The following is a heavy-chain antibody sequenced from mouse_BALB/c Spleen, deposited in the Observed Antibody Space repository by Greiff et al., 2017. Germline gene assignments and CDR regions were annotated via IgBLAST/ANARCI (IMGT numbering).Heavy chain of an antibody. J-gene: IGHJ4*01. CDR3: ARDYRDDEGGYYYAMDY. D-gene: IGHD2-14*01. V-gene: IGHV1-18*01. Sequence: VQLQQSGPELVKPGASMKISCKASGYSFTGYTMNWVKQSHGKNLEWIGLINPYNGGTSYNQKFKGKATLTVDKSSSTAYMELLSLTSEDSAVYYCARDYRDDEGGYYYAMDYWGQGTSVTVSS. CDR1: GYSFTGYT. CDR2: INPYNGGT.